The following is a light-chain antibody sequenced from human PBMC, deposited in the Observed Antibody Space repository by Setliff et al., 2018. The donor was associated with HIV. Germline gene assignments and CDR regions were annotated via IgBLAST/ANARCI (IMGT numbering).Light chain of an antibody. J-gene: IGLJ1*01. V-gene: IGLV2-23*02. CDR1: SSDVGSYNF. Sequence: QSALTQPASVSGSPGQSITISCAGTSSDVGSYNFVSWYQLHPGKAPKLIIYEVSKWPSGVSNHFSGSKSGNTASLTISGLQTEDEAEYYCCSYASTGSFVFGTGTKVTVL. CDR2: EVS. CDR3: CSYASTGSFV.